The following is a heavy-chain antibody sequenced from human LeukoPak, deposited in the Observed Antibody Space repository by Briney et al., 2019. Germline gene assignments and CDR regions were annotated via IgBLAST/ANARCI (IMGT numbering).Heavy chain of an antibody. CDR2: INPDGSVT. CDR3: TRNFDYGDYL. J-gene: IGHJ5*02. V-gene: IGHV3-74*01. D-gene: IGHD4-17*01. CDR1: GFTFSSYW. Sequence: PGGSLRLSCVASGFTFSSYWMHWVRQDPGKGLEWVSRINPDGSVTGYADSVKGRFTVSRDNAKNTLYLQMNSLRAEDTAIYYCTRNFDYGDYLWGQGTLVTVSS.